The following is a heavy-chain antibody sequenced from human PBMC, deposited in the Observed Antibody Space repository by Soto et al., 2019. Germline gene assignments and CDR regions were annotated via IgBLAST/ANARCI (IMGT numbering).Heavy chain of an antibody. V-gene: IGHV3-23*01. CDR1: VFTFSSYA. Sequence: GSLRCSCAASVFTFSSYAMSNDRQAPGKGLRWVSAISGSGGTTFYADSVKGRFTISRDNSKKTLYLQMNSLRAEDTAVYYCAKDHGYCSGGTCYPYGMDVWGQGTRVSVSS. J-gene: IGHJ6*02. D-gene: IGHD2-15*01. CDR3: AKDHGYCSGGTCYPYGMDV. CDR2: ISGSGGTT.